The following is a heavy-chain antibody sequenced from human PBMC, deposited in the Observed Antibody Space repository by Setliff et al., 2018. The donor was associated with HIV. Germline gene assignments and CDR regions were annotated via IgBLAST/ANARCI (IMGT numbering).Heavy chain of an antibody. J-gene: IGHJ4*03. Sequence: ASVKVSCKASGYTFTAYYIHWVRQAPGQGLEWMGIINPSGGDTEYAQKFQDRVTMTTDTSTNTVYMDLSGLRSDDTAVYYCARDRTAGNTYDYAYWGQGTMVTVSS. CDR2: INPSGGDT. CDR3: ARDRTAGNTYDYAY. CDR1: GYTFTAYY. V-gene: IGHV1-46*01. D-gene: IGHD3-16*01.